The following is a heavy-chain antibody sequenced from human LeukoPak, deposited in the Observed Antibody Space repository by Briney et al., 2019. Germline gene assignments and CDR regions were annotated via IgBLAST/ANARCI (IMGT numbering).Heavy chain of an antibody. CDR2: IYSGGST. J-gene: IGHJ6*02. D-gene: IGHD2-2*01. V-gene: IGHV3-66*01. CDR3: ARDGEYCSSTSCFVDYYYGMDV. Sequence: GGSLGLSCAASGFTVSSNYMSWVRQAPGKGLEWVSVIYSGGSTYYADSVKGRFTISRDNSKNTLYLQMNSLRAEDTAVYYCARDGEYCSSTSCFVDYYYGMDVWGQGTTVTVSS. CDR1: GFTVSSNY.